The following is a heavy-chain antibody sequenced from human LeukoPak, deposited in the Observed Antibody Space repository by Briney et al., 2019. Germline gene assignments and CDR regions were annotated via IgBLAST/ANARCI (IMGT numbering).Heavy chain of an antibody. CDR1: GYTFTDYY. D-gene: IGHD6-19*01. J-gene: IGHJ4*02. V-gene: IGHV1-69-2*01. CDR2: VDPEDGVT. Sequence: GASVKISCKVSGYTFTDYYMQWVQQAPGKGLEWMGLVDPEDGVTIYAEKFQGRVTITADTSTDTAYMELSSLRSEDTAVYYCAILIVAGTHFDYWGQGTLVTVSS. CDR3: AILIVAGTHFDY.